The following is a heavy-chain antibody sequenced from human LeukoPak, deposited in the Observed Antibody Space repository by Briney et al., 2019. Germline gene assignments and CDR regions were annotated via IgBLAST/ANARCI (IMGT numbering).Heavy chain of an antibody. Sequence: GGSLRLSCAASAFTFSAYSMHWVRQAPGKGLECVAVISCDGDDKFYADSVKGRFTISRDTSKNTMDLQMNSLRPEDTGVYYCARAPSMVRGVDMVWGWYLDLWGRGPLVTVSS. D-gene: IGHD3-10*01. CDR3: ARAPSMVRGVDMVWGWYLDL. V-gene: IGHV3-30*04. J-gene: IGHJ2*01. CDR1: AFTFSAYS. CDR2: ISCDGDDK.